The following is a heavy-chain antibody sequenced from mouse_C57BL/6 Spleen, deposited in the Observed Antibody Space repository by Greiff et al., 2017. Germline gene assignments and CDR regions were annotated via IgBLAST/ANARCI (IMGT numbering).Heavy chain of an antibody. V-gene: IGHV1-72*01. CDR1: GYTFTSYW. J-gene: IGHJ2*01. Sequence: QVQLQQPGAELVKPGASVKLSCKASGYTFTSYWMHWVKQRPGRGLEWIGRIDPNSGGTTYNEKCKSKATLTVDKPSSTAYMQLSSLTSEDSAVYYCARSLGRTSYYFDYWGQGTTLTVSS. CDR2: IDPNSGGT. CDR3: ARSLGRTSYYFDY. D-gene: IGHD4-1*01.